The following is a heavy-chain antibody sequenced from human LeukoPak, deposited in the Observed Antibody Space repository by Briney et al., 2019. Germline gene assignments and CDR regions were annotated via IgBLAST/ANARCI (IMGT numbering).Heavy chain of an antibody. CDR2: VNPNSGHT. CDR3: ARGAPGSYCSGGSCPYFDY. D-gene: IGHD2-15*01. CDR1: GYTFTSYD. J-gene: IGHJ4*02. V-gene: IGHV1-8*01. Sequence: VTSVKVSCKASGYTFTSYDVNWVRQATGQGLEWMGWVNPNSGHTGYAQKFQGRVTLTTNTSVSTAYMGLSSLRSEDTAIYYCARGAPGSYCSGGSCPYFDYWGQGTLVSVSS.